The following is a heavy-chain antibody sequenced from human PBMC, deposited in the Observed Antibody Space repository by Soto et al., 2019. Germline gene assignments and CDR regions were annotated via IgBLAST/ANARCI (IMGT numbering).Heavy chain of an antibody. J-gene: IGHJ4*02. CDR2: IYYSGST. Sequence: SETLSLTCTVSGGSISSGGYYWSWIRQHPGKGLEWIGYIYYSGSTYYNPSLKSRVTISVDTSKNQFSLKLSSVTAADTAVYYCARLSRGIAARPAYFDYWGQGTLVTVSS. D-gene: IGHD6-6*01. CDR3: ARLSRGIAARPAYFDY. V-gene: IGHV4-31*03. CDR1: GGSISSGGYY.